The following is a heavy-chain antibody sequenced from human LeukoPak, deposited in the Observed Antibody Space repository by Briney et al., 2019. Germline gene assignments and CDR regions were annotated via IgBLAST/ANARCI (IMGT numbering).Heavy chain of an antibody. Sequence: GGSLRLSCAASGFSFEDYTMHWVRQGPGKGLEWVSLTSWDGTRTNYADSLKGRFAISRDNSKNSLYLQMDSLRTEDTALYYCAKGSNTWPSLFDYWGQGTLVTVSS. V-gene: IGHV3-43*01. J-gene: IGHJ4*02. CDR3: AKGSNTWPSLFDY. CDR2: TSWDGTRT. CDR1: GFSFEDYT.